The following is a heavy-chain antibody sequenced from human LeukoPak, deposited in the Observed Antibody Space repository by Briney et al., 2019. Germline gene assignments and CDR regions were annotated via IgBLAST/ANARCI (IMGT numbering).Heavy chain of an antibody. Sequence: GGSLRLSCAASGFTFSSYAMLWVRQAPGKGLEWVAVISYDGSNKYYADSVKGRFTISRDNSKNTLYLQMNSLRAEDTAVYYCATLIAVAGSDYWGQGTLVTVSS. V-gene: IGHV3-30*04. CDR3: ATLIAVAGSDY. CDR1: GFTFSSYA. D-gene: IGHD6-19*01. CDR2: ISYDGSNK. J-gene: IGHJ4*02.